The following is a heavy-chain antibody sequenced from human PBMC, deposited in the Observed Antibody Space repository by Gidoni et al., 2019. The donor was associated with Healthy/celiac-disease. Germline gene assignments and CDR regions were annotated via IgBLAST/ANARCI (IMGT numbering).Heavy chain of an antibody. J-gene: IGHJ3*02. CDR2: ISNDGSNK. CDR1: GFTFSSYA. D-gene: IGHD3-22*01. Sequence: QVQLVESGGGVVQPGRSLILPCAASGFTFSSYAMHWVRQAPGKGLEWVAVISNDGSNKYYADSVKGRFTISRDNSKNTLYLQMNSLRAEDTAVYYCARDSVRITMMEDAFDIWGQGTMVTVSS. CDR3: ARDSVRITMMEDAFDI. V-gene: IGHV3-30-3*01.